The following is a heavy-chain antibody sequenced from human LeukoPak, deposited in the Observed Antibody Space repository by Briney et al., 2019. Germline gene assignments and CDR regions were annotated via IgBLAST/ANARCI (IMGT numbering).Heavy chain of an antibody. CDR3: ARDDFNDVGYFDY. CDR1: GFTVSSNS. D-gene: IGHD1-1*01. J-gene: IGHJ4*02. Sequence: GGSLRLSCTVSGFTVSSNSMSWVRQAPGKGLEWVSYISSSATYIHHADSVKGRFTISRDNAKNSLYLQMNSLRAEDTAVYYCARDDFNDVGYFDYWGQGTQVTVSS. CDR2: ISSSATYI. V-gene: IGHV3-21*01.